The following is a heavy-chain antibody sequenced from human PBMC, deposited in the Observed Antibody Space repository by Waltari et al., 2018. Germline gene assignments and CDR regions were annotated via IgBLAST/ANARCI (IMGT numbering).Heavy chain of an antibody. CDR3: AKGGWNDGYSYFEF. J-gene: IGHJ1*01. V-gene: IGHV3-23*01. D-gene: IGHD1-1*01. Sequence: PGKGLEWISAINSGGGSTYYADSVKGRFTISRDNSKNTLSLQMNSLRAEDTAVYYCAKGGWNDGYSYFEFLCQGALFTVSS. CDR2: INSGGGST.